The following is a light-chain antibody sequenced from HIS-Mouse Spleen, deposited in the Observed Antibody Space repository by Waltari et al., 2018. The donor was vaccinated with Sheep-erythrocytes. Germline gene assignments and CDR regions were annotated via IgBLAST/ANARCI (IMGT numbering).Light chain of an antibody. J-gene: IGLJ3*02. CDR3: SSYTSSSTWV. CDR2: EVS. CDR1: SSDAGGYNY. V-gene: IGLV2-14*01. Sequence: QSALTQPASVSGSPGPSITISCTGTSSDAGGYNYLSWYQQHPGKAPKLMIYEVSNRPSGVSNRFSGSKSGNTASLTISGLQAEDEADYYCSSYTSSSTWVFGGGTKLTVL.